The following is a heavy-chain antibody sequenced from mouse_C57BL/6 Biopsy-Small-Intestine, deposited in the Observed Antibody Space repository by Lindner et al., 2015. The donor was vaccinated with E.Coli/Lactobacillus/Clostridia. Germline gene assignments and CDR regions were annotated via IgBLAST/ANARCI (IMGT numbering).Heavy chain of an antibody. CDR3: ARTYSYYNYDEYYALDY. J-gene: IGHJ4*01. Sequence: VQLQESWGGLVKPGGSRKLSCAASGFTFSDYGMHWVRQAPEKGLEWVAYISSGSSTIYYADTVKGRFTISRGNVKNTLFLQMTSLRSEDTAMYYCARTYSYYNYDEYYALDYWGQGISVTVSS. V-gene: IGHV5-17*01. D-gene: IGHD2-12*01. CDR1: GFTFSDYG. CDR2: ISSGSSTI.